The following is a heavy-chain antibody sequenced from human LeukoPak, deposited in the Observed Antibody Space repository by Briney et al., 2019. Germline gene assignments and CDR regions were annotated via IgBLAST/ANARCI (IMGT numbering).Heavy chain of an antibody. CDR2: INHSGST. D-gene: IGHD2-2*01. J-gene: IGHJ4*02. Sequence: PSETLSLTCAVYGGSFSGYYWSWIRQPPGKGLEWIGEINHSGSTNYNPPLKSRVTISVDTSKNQFSLKLSSVTAADTAVYYCARGPRRGSTSCPSDYWGQGTLVTVSS. CDR3: ARGPRRGSTSCPSDY. CDR1: GGSFSGYY. V-gene: IGHV4-34*01.